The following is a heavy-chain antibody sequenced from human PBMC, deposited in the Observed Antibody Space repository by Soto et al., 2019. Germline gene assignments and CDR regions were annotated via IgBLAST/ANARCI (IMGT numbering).Heavy chain of an antibody. J-gene: IGHJ4*02. CDR2: IYHSGST. CDR1: GGSISSGGYS. V-gene: IGHV4-30-2*01. Sequence: SETLSLTCAVSGGSISSGGYSWSWIRQPPGKGLEWIGYIYHSGSTYYNPSLKSRVTISVDRSKNQFSLKLSSVTAADTAVYYCARTKYYYGSGSYYDYWGQGTLVTVSS. D-gene: IGHD3-10*01. CDR3: ARTKYYYGSGSYYDY.